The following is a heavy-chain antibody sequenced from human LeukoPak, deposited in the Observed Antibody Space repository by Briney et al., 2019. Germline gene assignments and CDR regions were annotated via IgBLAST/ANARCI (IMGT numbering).Heavy chain of an antibody. Sequence: SETLSPTCTVSGGSISSYYWSWIRQPPGKGLEWIGYIYYSGSTNYNPSLKSRVTISVDTSKNQFSLKLSSVTAADTAVYYCARDTRGGSLLWGQGTLVTVSS. J-gene: IGHJ4*02. V-gene: IGHV4-59*01. CDR2: IYYSGST. CDR3: ARDTRGGSLL. CDR1: GGSISSYY. D-gene: IGHD1-26*01.